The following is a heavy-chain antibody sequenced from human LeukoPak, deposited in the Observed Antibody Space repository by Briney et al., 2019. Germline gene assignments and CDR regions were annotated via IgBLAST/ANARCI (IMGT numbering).Heavy chain of an antibody. Sequence: SVKVSCKASGGTFSSYAISWVRQAPGQGLEWMGGIIPIFGTANYAQKFQGRVTMTTDTSTSTAYMELRSLRSDDTAVYYCAREGDSSWLHDVFDIWGQGTMVTVSS. CDR3: AREGDSSWLHDVFDI. V-gene: IGHV1-69*05. J-gene: IGHJ3*02. CDR1: GGTFSSYA. D-gene: IGHD6-13*01. CDR2: IIPIFGTA.